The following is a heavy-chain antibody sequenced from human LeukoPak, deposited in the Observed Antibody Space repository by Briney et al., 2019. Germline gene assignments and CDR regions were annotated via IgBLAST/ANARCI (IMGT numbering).Heavy chain of an antibody. D-gene: IGHD6-13*01. CDR3: ARRHVGYSSSWWDY. J-gene: IGHJ4*02. Sequence: GGSLRLSCAASGFTFSSYWMSWVRQAPGKGLEWVANIKQDGSEKYYVDSVKGRFTISRDNAKNSLYLQMNSLRAEDTAVYYCARRHVGYSSSWWDYWGQGTPVTVSS. CDR1: GFTFSSYW. CDR2: IKQDGSEK. V-gene: IGHV3-7*01.